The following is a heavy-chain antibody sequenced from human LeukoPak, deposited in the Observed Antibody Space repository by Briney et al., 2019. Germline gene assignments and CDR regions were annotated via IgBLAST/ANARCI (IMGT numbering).Heavy chain of an antibody. J-gene: IGHJ4*02. Sequence: PGGSLRLSCAASGFTLSSNYMSWVRQAPGKGLEWVSVIYSGGSTYYADSVKGRFTISRHNSKNTLYLRMNSLRAEDTAVYYCARVSSSGCLDYWAQGTLVTVSS. CDR1: GFTLSSNY. D-gene: IGHD6-19*01. CDR2: IYSGGST. CDR3: ARVSSSGCLDY. V-gene: IGHV3-53*04.